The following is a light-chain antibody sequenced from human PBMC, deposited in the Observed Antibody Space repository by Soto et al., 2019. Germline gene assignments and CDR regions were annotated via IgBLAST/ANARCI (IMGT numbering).Light chain of an antibody. CDR1: QSVSSTY. Sequence: VLTQSPGTLSLSPGERATLSCRASQSVSSTYLAWYQQKPGQAPRLLIYGASSRATGIPDRFSGSGSGTDFTLTISRLEPEDFAVYYCQQFGSSPFTFGGGTKVEIK. CDR3: QQFGSSPFT. V-gene: IGKV3-20*01. CDR2: GAS. J-gene: IGKJ4*01.